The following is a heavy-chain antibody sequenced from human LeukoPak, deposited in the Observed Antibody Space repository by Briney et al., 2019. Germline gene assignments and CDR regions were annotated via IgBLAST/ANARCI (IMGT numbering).Heavy chain of an antibody. D-gene: IGHD1-26*01. Sequence: PGRSLRLSCAVSGFTFDDYAIHWVRQTPGKGLEWVSGIGWNSGSIGYADSVKGRFTISRDNAKNSLYLQMNSLRAEDTALYYCAKERRQPKVGANYFDYWGQGTLVTVSS. CDR3: AKERRQPKVGANYFDY. V-gene: IGHV3-9*01. CDR2: IGWNSGSI. J-gene: IGHJ4*02. CDR1: GFTFDDYA.